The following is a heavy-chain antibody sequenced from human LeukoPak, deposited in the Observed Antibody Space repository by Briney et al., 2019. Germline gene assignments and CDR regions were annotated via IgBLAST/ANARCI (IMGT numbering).Heavy chain of an antibody. Sequence: GGSLRLSCVASEFTFSSHAMNWVRQAPGKGLEWVSYISSSSSTIYYADSVKGRFTISRDNAKNSLYLQMNSLRAEDTAVYYCARGWTGGYRGTYYFDYWGQGTLVTVSS. CDR3: ARGWTGGYRGTYYFDY. J-gene: IGHJ4*02. CDR1: EFTFSSHA. D-gene: IGHD3-22*01. V-gene: IGHV3-48*01. CDR2: ISSSSSTI.